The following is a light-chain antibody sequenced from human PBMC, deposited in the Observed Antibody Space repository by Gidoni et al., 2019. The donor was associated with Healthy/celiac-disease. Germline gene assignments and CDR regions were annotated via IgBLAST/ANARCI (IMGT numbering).Light chain of an antibody. J-gene: IGKJ2*01. CDR3: QQYYT. Sequence: DIQMTQSPSTLSASVGDRVTITCRASQSISSWLAWYQQKPGKAPKLLIYKASSLESGVPSRFSGSGSGTEFTLTISSLQPDDFATYYCQQYYTFGQXTKLEIK. CDR2: KAS. CDR1: QSISSW. V-gene: IGKV1-5*03.